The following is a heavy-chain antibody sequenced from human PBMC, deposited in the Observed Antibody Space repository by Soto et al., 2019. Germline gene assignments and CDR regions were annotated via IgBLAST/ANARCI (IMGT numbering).Heavy chain of an antibody. CDR2: IYYSGST. V-gene: IGHV4-59*01. CDR1: GGSISSYY. CDR3: AGQSGRHYSYYYMDV. J-gene: IGHJ6*03. Sequence: SETLSLTCTVSGGSISSYYWSWIRQPPGKGLEWIGYIYYSGSTNYNPSLKSRVTISVDTSKNQFSLKLSSVTVAVMALYYFAGQSGRHYSYYYMDVWGKGTTVTVSS.